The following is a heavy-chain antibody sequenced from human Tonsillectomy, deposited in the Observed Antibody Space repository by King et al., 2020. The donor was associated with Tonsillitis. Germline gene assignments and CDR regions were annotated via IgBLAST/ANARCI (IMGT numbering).Heavy chain of an antibody. CDR3: AREDARPDYDFWSGYYTSTSDNWFDP. CDR2: ISYDGSNK. V-gene: IGHV3-30*04. J-gene: IGHJ5*02. Sequence: VQLVESGGGVVQPGRSLRLSCAASGFTFSSYAMHWVRQAPGKGLEWVAVISYDGSNKYYADSVKGRFTISRDNSKNTLYLQMNSLRAEDTAVYYYAREDARPDYDFWSGYYTSTSDNWFDPWGQGTLVTVSS. D-gene: IGHD3-3*01. CDR1: GFTFSSYA.